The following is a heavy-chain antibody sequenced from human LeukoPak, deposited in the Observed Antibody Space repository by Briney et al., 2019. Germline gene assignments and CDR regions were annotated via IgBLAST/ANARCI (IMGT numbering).Heavy chain of an antibody. CDR1: GFTFSSYG. Sequence: GGSLRLSCAASGFTFSSYGMSWVRQAPGKGLEWVSTISGSGGSTYYADSAKGRFTISRDNSKNTEYLQMNSLRAEDTAVYYCAKDLFPNRHDALHIWGQGTMVTVSS. CDR3: AKDLFPNRHDALHI. D-gene: IGHD2/OR15-2a*01. J-gene: IGHJ3*02. V-gene: IGHV3-23*01. CDR2: ISGSGGST.